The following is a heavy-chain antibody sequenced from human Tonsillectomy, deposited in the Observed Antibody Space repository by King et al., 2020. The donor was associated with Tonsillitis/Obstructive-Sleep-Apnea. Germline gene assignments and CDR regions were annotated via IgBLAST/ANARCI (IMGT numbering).Heavy chain of an antibody. V-gene: IGHV3-30*04. D-gene: IGHD3-3*01. CDR2: ISYDGSNK. CDR1: GFTFSSYA. Sequence: VQLVESGGGVVQPGRSLRLSCAASGFTFSSYAIHWGRQAPGKGLEWVAVISYDGSNKYYADSVKGRFTISRDNSKNTLYLQMNRLRAEDTAVYYCARGPITGDYYTTYYYYHYMDVWGKGTTVTVSS. CDR3: ARGPITGDYYTTYYYYHYMDV. J-gene: IGHJ6*03.